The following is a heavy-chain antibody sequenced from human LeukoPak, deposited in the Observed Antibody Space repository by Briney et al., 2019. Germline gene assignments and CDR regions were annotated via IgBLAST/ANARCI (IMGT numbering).Heavy chain of an antibody. CDR3: ARGRVSSSTWYSTYYYYFYMDV. D-gene: IGHD4-11*01. CDR1: DDSITMYY. J-gene: IGHJ6*03. Sequence: PSETLSLTCSVSDDSITMYYWTWIRQPPGKGLEWIGYVYHTRSTHFNPSLHGRGSISRHTSKTIFSLRLRSVTAADTAVYFCARGRVSSSTWYSTYYYYFYMDVWGKGTTVTVSS. CDR2: VYHTRST. V-gene: IGHV4-59*01.